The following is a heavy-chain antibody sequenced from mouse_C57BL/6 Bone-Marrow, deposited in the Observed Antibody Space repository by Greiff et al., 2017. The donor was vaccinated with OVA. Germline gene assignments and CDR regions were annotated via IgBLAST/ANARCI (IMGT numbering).Heavy chain of an antibody. CDR3: ARRGWLRRGSMDY. V-gene: IGHV1-81*01. D-gene: IGHD2-2*01. CDR1: GYTFTSYG. CDR2: IYPRSGNT. J-gene: IGHJ4*01. Sequence: QVQLQQSGAELARPGASVKLSCKASGYTFTSYGISWVKQRTGQGLEWIGEIYPRSGNTYYNEKFKGKATLTADKSSSTAYMELRSLTSEDSAVYFCARRGWLRRGSMDYWGQGTSVTVSS.